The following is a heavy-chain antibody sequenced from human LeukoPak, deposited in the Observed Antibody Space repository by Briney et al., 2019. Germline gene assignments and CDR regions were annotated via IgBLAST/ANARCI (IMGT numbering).Heavy chain of an antibody. CDR1: GFTFSSYA. V-gene: IGHV3-30-3*01. Sequence: GGSLRLSCAASGFTFSSYAMHWVRQAPGKGLEWVAVISYDGSNKYYADSVKGRFTISRDNSKNTLYLQMNSLRAEDTAVYYCARDTVTKSSYDYWGRGTLVTVSS. CDR3: ARDTVTKSSYDY. CDR2: ISYDGSNK. J-gene: IGHJ4*02. D-gene: IGHD4-17*01.